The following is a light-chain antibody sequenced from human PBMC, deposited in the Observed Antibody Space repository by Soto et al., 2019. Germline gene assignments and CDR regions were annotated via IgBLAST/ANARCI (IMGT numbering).Light chain of an antibody. CDR2: LNSDGSH. CDR3: QTWGTGIQV. Sequence: QLVLTQSPSASAALGASVKLTCTLSSGHSRYAIAWHQQQPEKGPRYLMKLNSDGSHGKGDGIPDRFSGSSSGAERYLTISSLQSEDEGDYYCQTWGTGIQVFGGGTKLTVL. J-gene: IGLJ3*02. V-gene: IGLV4-69*01. CDR1: SGHSRYA.